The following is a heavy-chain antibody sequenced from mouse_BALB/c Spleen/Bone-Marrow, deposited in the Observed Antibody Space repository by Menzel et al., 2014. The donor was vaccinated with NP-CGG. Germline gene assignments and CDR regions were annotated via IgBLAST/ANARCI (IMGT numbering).Heavy chain of an antibody. CDR1: GFNIKDTY. D-gene: IGHD1-1*01. J-gene: IGHJ1*01. CDR2: IDPANGNT. V-gene: IGHV14-3*02. CDR3: ASYYYGRYFDV. Sequence: EVKLQESGAELVKPGASVKLSCTASGFNIKDTYMHWVKQRPEQGLEWIGRIDPANGNTKYDPKFQGKATITADTSSNTAYPQLSSLTSEDTAVYYCASYYYGRYFDVWGAGTTVTVSS.